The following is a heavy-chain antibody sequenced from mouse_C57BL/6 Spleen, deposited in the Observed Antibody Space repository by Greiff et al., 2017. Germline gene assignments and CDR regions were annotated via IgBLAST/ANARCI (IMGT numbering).Heavy chain of an antibody. CDR3: ARSHGSSYWYFDV. V-gene: IGHV1-54*01. Sequence: QVQLQQSGAELVRPGTSVKVSCKASGYAFTNYLIEWVKQRPGQGLEWIGVINPGSGGTNYNEKFKGKATLTADKSSSTAYMQLSSLTSEDSAVYFCARSHGSSYWYFDVWGTGTTVTVAS. D-gene: IGHD1-1*01. J-gene: IGHJ1*03. CDR1: GYAFTNYL. CDR2: INPGSGGT.